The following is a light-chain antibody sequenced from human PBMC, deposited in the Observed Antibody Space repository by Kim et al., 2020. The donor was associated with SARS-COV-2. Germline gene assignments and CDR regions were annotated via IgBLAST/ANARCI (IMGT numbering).Light chain of an antibody. CDR2: YDS. CDR1: NIGSKS. Sequence: APGKTARITCGGNNIGSKSVLWYQQESGQASVLVIYYDSDRPSGIPERFSDSNSGNTATLTISRVEAGDEADYYCQVWDSSSDPRVFGGGTQLTVL. V-gene: IGLV3-21*04. CDR3: QVWDSSSDPRV. J-gene: IGLJ3*02.